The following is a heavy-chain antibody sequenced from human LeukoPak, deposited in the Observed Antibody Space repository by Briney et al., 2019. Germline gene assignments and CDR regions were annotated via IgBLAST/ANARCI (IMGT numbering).Heavy chain of an antibody. D-gene: IGHD3-10*01. CDR3: ATDAYYYGPNPRFDY. V-gene: IGHV1-69-2*01. J-gene: IGHJ4*02. CDR2: VDPEDGET. Sequence: ASVKVSCKASGYTFTDYYMHWVQQAPGKGLEWMGRVDPEDGETIYAEKFQGRVTITADTSTDTAYMELSSLRSEDTAVYYCATDAYYYGPNPRFDYWGQGTLVTVSS. CDR1: GYTFTDYY.